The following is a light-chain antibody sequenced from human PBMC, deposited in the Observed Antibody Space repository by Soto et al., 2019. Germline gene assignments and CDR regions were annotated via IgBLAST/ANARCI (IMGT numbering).Light chain of an antibody. Sequence: EIVMTQSPATLSVSPGGRATLSCRASQSISDTLAWYQQKPGQAPRLLIHGASTRATGFPARFSGSGSGTDFTLTISSLQSEDFAVYYCQQYNNWPLTFGPGTKVDIK. CDR3: QQYNNWPLT. V-gene: IGKV3-15*01. J-gene: IGKJ3*01. CDR2: GAS. CDR1: QSISDT.